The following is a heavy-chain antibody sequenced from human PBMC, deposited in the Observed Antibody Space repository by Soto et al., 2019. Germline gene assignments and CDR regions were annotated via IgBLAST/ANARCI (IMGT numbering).Heavy chain of an antibody. Sequence: QVQLQQWGAGLLKPSETLSLTCAVYGGSFSGYYWSWIRQPPGKGLEWIGEINHSGSTNYNPSLMSRVTISVDTSKNQFSRKLSSVTAADTAVYYCARELGYCSSTSCPYYFDYWGQGTLVTVSS. D-gene: IGHD2-2*01. CDR2: INHSGST. V-gene: IGHV4-34*01. CDR1: GGSFSGYY. J-gene: IGHJ4*02. CDR3: ARELGYCSSTSCPYYFDY.